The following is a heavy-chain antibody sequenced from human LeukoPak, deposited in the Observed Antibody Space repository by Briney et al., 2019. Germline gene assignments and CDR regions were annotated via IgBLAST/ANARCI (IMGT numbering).Heavy chain of an antibody. CDR3: AREKGYSSGWYKDWYFDL. CDR2: IYYSGST. Sequence: SETLSLTCTVSGGSISSSSYYWGWIRQPPGKGLEWIGSIYYSGSTYYNPSLKSRVTIPVDTSKNQFSLKLSSVTAADTAVYYCAREKGYSSGWYKDWYFDLWGRGTLVTVSS. D-gene: IGHD6-19*01. J-gene: IGHJ2*01. CDR1: GGSISSSSYY. V-gene: IGHV4-39*07.